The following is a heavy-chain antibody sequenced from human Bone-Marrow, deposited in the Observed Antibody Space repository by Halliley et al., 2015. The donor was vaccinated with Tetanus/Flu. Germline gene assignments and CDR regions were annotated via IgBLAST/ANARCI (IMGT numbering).Heavy chain of an antibody. Sequence: EWLGRIDPRDSYTNYSPSFPDRVTISIDASINTVFLQWDSLKASDTAVYYCAGGSIRNHFDYWGQGALVTVSS. CDR3: AGGSIRNHFDY. D-gene: IGHD3-10*01. V-gene: IGHV5-10-1*01. J-gene: IGHJ4*02. CDR2: IDPRDSYT.